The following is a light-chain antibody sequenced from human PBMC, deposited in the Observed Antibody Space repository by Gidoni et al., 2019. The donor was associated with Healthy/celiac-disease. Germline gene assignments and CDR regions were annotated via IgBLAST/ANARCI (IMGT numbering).Light chain of an antibody. V-gene: IGKV1-33*01. Sequence: DIVMTQSTSPLSASVGDRVTITCQASQDISNYLNWYQQKPGKAPKLLIYDASNLETGVPSRFSGSGSGTDFTFTISSLQPEDIATYYCQQYDNPPIFTFGPGTKVDIK. CDR1: QDISNY. CDR2: DAS. CDR3: QQYDNPPIFT. J-gene: IGKJ3*01.